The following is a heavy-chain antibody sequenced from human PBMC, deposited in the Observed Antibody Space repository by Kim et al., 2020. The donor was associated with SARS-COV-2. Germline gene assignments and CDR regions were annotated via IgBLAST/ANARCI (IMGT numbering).Heavy chain of an antibody. V-gene: IGHV4-61*02. Sequence: SETLSLTCTVSGGSISSGSYYWSWIRQPAGKGLEWIGRIYTSGSTNYNPSLKSRVTISVDTSKNQFSLKLSSVTAADTAVYYCARDLSGYDILTGYSLDAFDIWGQGTMVTVSS. D-gene: IGHD3-9*01. J-gene: IGHJ3*02. CDR3: ARDLSGYDILTGYSLDAFDI. CDR2: IYTSGST. CDR1: GGSISSGSYY.